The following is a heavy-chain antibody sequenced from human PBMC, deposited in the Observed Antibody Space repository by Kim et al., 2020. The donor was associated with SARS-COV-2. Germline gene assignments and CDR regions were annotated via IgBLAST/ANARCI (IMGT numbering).Heavy chain of an antibody. J-gene: IGHJ5*01. D-gene: IGHD3-10*01. Sequence: SETLSLTCAVSGDSISSYSWSWIRQSPGKGPEWIAYMYYSGGAHYNPSLKSRATISVDTAKSLISLRLTSVTAADTATYYCARLLSLSGTFYNFDCWG. CDR2: MYYSGGA. CDR1: GDSISSYS. V-gene: IGHV4-59*08. CDR3: ARLLSLSGTFYNFDC.